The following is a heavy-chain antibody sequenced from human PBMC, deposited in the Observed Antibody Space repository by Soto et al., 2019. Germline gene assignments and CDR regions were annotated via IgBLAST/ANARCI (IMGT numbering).Heavy chain of an antibody. D-gene: IGHD6-6*01. Sequence: TSETLSLTCTVSGGSIRSDGYYWSWIRLHPGKGLEWIGYIYYSGSTYYNPSLKSRVSISADTSNNQFSLKLTSVTAADTAVYYCAGGSSKSWFDPWGQGTLVTVSS. CDR3: AGGSSKSWFDP. CDR1: GGSIRSDGYY. V-gene: IGHV4-31*03. J-gene: IGHJ5*02. CDR2: IYYSGST.